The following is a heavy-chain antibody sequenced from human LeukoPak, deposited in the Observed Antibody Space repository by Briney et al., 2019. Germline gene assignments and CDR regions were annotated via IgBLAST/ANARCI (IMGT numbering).Heavy chain of an antibody. Sequence: PGGSLRLSCAASGFTFSSYAMSWVRQAPGKGLEWVSAISGSGGSTYYADSVKGRFTISRDNSKNTLYLQMNSLRAEDTAVYYCAKDSRIVPAATEFDYWGQGTLVTVSS. J-gene: IGHJ4*02. CDR2: ISGSGGST. D-gene: IGHD2-2*01. CDR3: AKDSRIVPAATEFDY. V-gene: IGHV3-23*01. CDR1: GFTFSSYA.